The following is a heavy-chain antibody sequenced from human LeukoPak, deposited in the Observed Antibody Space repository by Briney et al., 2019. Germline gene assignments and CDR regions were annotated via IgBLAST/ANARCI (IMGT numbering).Heavy chain of an antibody. J-gene: IGHJ4*02. CDR3: VRDFNWAFDS. CDR1: GFTFSSYS. CDR2: IWTVNGVT. V-gene: IGHV3-48*02. D-gene: IGHD3-16*01. Sequence: GGSLRLSCAASGFTFSSYSMNWVRQAPGKGLERVSHIWTVNGVTHYADSVRGRFTIARDNAKNSLSLQMSSLRDEDTAVYYCVRDFNWAFDSWGQGVLVTVAS.